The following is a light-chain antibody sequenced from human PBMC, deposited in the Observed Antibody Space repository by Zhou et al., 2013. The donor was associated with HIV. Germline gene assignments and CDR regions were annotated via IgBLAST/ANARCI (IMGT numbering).Light chain of an antibody. J-gene: IGKJ2*01. CDR1: QDISHF. Sequence: DIQMTQSPSSLSASVGDRVTITCQASQDISHFLNWYQQKPGKAPKLLIYAASNLETGVPSRFSGSGSETDFTFTISSLQPEDIATYYCQQCDSLPHTFGQGTQAGDQ. CDR2: AAS. V-gene: IGKV1-33*01. CDR3: QQCDSLPHT.